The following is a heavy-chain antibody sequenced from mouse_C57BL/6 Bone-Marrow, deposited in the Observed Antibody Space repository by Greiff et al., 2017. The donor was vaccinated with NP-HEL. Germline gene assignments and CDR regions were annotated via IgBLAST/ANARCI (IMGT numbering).Heavy chain of an antibody. Sequence: QVQLKESGAELVKPGASVKMSCKASGYTFTTYSIEWVKQNHGKSLEWIGNFHPYNDDTKYNEKFKGKATLTVEKSSSTVYLELSRLTSDDSAVYYCARSDYYGSKNAMDYWGQGTSVTVSS. CDR1: GYTFTTYS. J-gene: IGHJ4*01. V-gene: IGHV1-47*01. D-gene: IGHD1-1*01. CDR2: FHPYNDDT. CDR3: ARSDYYGSKNAMDY.